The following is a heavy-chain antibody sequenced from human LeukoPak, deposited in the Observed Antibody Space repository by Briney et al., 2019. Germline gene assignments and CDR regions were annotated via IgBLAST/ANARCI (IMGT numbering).Heavy chain of an antibody. V-gene: IGHV3-7*01. D-gene: IGHD3-10*01. J-gene: IGHJ4*02. Sequence: GGSLRLSCAASGFTFSSYWMSWVRQAPGKGLEWVANIKQDGSEKYYVDSVKGRFTISRDNAKNSLYLQMNSLRAEDTAVYYCARVVVTGYYYGSGSLDYWGQGTLVTVSS. CDR2: IKQDGSEK. CDR3: ARVVVTGYYYGSGSLDY. CDR1: GFTFSSYW.